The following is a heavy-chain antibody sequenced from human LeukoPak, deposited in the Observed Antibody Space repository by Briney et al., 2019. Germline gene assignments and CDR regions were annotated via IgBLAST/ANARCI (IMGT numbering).Heavy chain of an antibody. CDR1: GYTFTTYY. Sequence: ASVKVSCKASGYTFTTYYVHWVRQAPGQGLEWMGIINPSGGSTTYAQKFRGRLTMTRDMSTSTVYMELSRLRSDDTAFYYCARIRYCGGISCYYIDYWGQGTLVTVSA. CDR2: INPSGGST. D-gene: IGHD2-2*01. CDR3: ARIRYCGGISCYYIDY. J-gene: IGHJ4*02. V-gene: IGHV1-46*01.